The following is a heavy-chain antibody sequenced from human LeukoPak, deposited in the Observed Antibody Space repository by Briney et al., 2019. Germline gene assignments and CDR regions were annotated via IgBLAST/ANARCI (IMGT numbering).Heavy chain of an antibody. V-gene: IGHV4-31*03. CDR1: GGSISSGGYY. CDR2: IYYSGST. Sequence: PSQTLSLTCTVSGGSISSGGYYWSWIRQHPGKGLEWIWYIYYSGSTYYNPSLKSRVTISVDTSKNQFSLKLSSVTAADTAVYYCARGGRYYYDSSGYLVEERGYYFDYWGQGTLVTVSS. D-gene: IGHD3-22*01. CDR3: ARGGRYYYDSSGYLVEERGYYFDY. J-gene: IGHJ4*02.